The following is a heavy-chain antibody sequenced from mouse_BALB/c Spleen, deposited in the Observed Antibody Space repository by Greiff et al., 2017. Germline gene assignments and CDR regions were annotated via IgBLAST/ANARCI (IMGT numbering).Heavy chain of an antibody. CDR2: ISYDGSN. V-gene: IGHV3-6*02. J-gene: IGHJ3*01. Sequence: EVKLMESGPGLVKPSQSLSLTCSVTGYSITSGYYWNWIRQFPGNKLEWMGYISYDGSNNYNPSLKNRISITRDTSKNQFFLKLNSVTTEDTATYYCASSNYSFAYWGQGTLVTVSA. CDR3: ASSNYSFAY. CDR1: GYSITSGYY. D-gene: IGHD2-5*01.